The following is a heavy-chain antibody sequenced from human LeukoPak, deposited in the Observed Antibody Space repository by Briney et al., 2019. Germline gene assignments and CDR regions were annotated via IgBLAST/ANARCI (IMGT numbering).Heavy chain of an antibody. Sequence: GGSLRLSCAASGFTLSDYYMSWFRLAPGKGLEWVSYSSSSGSTIYYADSVKGRFAISRDNAKNSLYLRMNSLRAEDTAVYYCARRRDFIDYWGQGTLVTVSS. J-gene: IGHJ4*02. CDR1: GFTLSDYY. V-gene: IGHV3-11*01. CDR3: ARRRDFIDY. CDR2: SSSSGSTI. D-gene: IGHD3/OR15-3a*01.